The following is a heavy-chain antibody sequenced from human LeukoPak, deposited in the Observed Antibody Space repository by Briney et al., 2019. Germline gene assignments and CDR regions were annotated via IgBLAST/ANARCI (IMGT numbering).Heavy chain of an antibody. CDR2: INAGNGNT. CDR1: GYTFTSYA. Sequence: ASVKVSCKASGYTFTSYAMHWVRQAPGQRLEWMGWINAGNGNTKYSQKFQGRVTITRDTSISTAYMELSRLRSDDTAVYYCARSDYGDPTYFDYWGQGTLVTVSS. D-gene: IGHD4-17*01. V-gene: IGHV1-3*01. CDR3: ARSDYGDPTYFDY. J-gene: IGHJ4*02.